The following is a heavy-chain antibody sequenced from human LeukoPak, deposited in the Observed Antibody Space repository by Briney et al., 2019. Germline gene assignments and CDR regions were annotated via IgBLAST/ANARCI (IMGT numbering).Heavy chain of an antibody. J-gene: IGHJ5*02. V-gene: IGHV1-2*02. D-gene: IGHD5-18*01. Sequence: VASVKVSCKASGYTFAGYHVHWVRQAPGQGLEWMGWINPNSGGTHSAQKFQGRVTMTRDTSIDTAYMELSGLTPDDTAIYYCTRDRPYTATMWFDTWGQGSLVTVSS. CDR2: INPNSGGT. CDR3: TRDRPYTATMWFDT. CDR1: GYTFAGYH.